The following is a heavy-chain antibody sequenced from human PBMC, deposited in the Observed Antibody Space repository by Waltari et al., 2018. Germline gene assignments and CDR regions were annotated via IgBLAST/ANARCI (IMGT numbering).Heavy chain of an antibody. CDR1: GYSISSDYY. D-gene: IGHD2-2*01. J-gene: IGHJ5*02. Sequence: QVQLQESGPGLVKPSETLSLTCAVSGYSISSDYYWGWLRQPPGKGLEWIGSIYHSGSTYYNRSLKSRVTISVDTSKNQLSLKLSSVTAADTAVYYCARVLGYCSSTSCYFWFDPWGQGTLVTVSS. V-gene: IGHV4-38-2*01. CDR3: ARVLGYCSSTSCYFWFDP. CDR2: IYHSGST.